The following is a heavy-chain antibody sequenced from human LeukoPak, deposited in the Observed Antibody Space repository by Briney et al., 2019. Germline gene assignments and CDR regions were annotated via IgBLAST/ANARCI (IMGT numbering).Heavy chain of an antibody. V-gene: IGHV1-69*13. CDR2: IIPIFGTA. Sequence: ASVKASGKASGGTFSSYAISWVRQAPGQGLGWRGGIIPIFGTANYAQKFQGRVTITADESTSTAYMELSSLRSEDTAVYYCARAGGEKRMVRGVIITLGWFDPWGQGTLVTVSS. J-gene: IGHJ5*02. D-gene: IGHD3-10*01. CDR3: ARAGGEKRMVRGVIITLGWFDP. CDR1: GGTFSSYA.